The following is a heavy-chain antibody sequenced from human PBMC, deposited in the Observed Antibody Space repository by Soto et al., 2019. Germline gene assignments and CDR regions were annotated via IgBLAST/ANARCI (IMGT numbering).Heavy chain of an antibody. D-gene: IGHD3-10*01. CDR3: SRGSTYYGFLT. CDR1: GDSMGSGDYY. CDR2: IYYIGTT. Sequence: QVQLQESGPGLVKPSQTLSLTCTVSGDSMGSGDYYWTWIRQPPGKGLEWIGYIYYIGTTFYNPSLESRVNISIDTSKNHFALRLTSGTAADTAVYYCSRGSTYYGFLTWGQGTLVTVSS. J-gene: IGHJ5*02. V-gene: IGHV4-30-4*01.